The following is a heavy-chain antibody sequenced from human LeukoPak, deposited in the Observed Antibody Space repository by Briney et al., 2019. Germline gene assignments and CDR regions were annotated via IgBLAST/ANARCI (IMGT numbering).Heavy chain of an antibody. D-gene: IGHD6-19*01. Sequence: PGVSLRLSCAASGFTFSSYARSWVRQAPGKGLEWVSAISGSGGSTYYADSVKGRFTISRDNSKNTLYLQMNSLRAEDTAVYYCAKETNQAVAGALDYWGQGTLVTVSS. J-gene: IGHJ4*02. CDR1: GFTFSSYA. V-gene: IGHV3-23*01. CDR2: ISGSGGST. CDR3: AKETNQAVAGALDY.